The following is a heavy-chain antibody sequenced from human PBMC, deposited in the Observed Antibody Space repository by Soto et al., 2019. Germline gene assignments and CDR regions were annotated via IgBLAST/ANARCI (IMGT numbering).Heavy chain of an antibody. CDR2: ISYDGSNK. D-gene: IGHD3-9*01. Sequence: GGSLRLSCAASGFTFSSYGMHWVRQAPGKGLEWVAVISYDGSNKYYADSVKGRFTISRDNSKNTLYLQMNSLRAEDTAVYYCAKVGAGYYPYYYYGMDVWGQGTTVTVSS. CDR1: GFTFSSYG. V-gene: IGHV3-30*18. J-gene: IGHJ6*02. CDR3: AKVGAGYYPYYYYGMDV.